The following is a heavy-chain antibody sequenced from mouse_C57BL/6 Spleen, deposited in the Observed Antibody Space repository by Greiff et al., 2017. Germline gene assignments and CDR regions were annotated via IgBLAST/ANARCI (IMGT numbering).Heavy chain of an antibody. D-gene: IGHD2-13*01. Sequence: EVQLQQSGTVLARPGASVKMSCKTSGYTFTSYWMHWVKQRPGQGLEWIGAISPGNSDTSYNQKFKGKAKLTAVTSARTAYMELSSLTNDEAAVYYCTGSYYGVDWFAYWGQGTMVTVSA. CDR1: GYTFTSYW. CDR2: ISPGNSDT. V-gene: IGHV1-5*01. CDR3: TGSYYGVDWFAY. J-gene: IGHJ3*01.